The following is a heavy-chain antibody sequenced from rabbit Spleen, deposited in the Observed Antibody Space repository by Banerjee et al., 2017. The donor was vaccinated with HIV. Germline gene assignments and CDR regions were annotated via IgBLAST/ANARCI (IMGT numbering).Heavy chain of an antibody. D-gene: IGHD8-1*01. J-gene: IGHJ6*01. V-gene: IGHV1S47*01. CDR1: GFDFSRYG. Sequence: QEQLMESGGGLVQPGGSLKLSCKASGFDFSRYGVSWVRQAPGKGLEWIGYIDPIFQVTTYANWVNGRFSISRENTQNTVYLQLTSLTVADTATYFCARDTGSSFSSYGMDLWGQGTLVTVS. CDR3: ARDTGSSFSSYGMDL. CDR2: IDPIFQVT.